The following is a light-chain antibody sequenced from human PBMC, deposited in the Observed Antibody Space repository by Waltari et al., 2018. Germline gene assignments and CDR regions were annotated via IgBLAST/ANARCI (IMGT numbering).Light chain of an antibody. J-gene: IGKJ2*01. CDR1: QGISSY. Sequence: DIQLTQSPSFLSASVGDRVTITCRASQGISSYLTWYQQKPGKVPKLLIYVASTLQSGVPSRFSGSGSGTEFTLTISSLQPEDFATYYCQQLNDYPLTFGQGTKLQIK. CDR2: VAS. CDR3: QQLNDYPLT. V-gene: IGKV1-9*01.